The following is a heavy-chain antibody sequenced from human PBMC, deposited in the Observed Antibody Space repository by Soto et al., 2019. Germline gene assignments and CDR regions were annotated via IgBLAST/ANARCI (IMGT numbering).Heavy chain of an antibody. Sequence: SETLSLTCAVYGGSFSGYYWSWIRQPPGKGLEWIGEINHSGSTNYNPSLKSRVTISVDTSKNQFSLKLSSVTAADTAVYYCARVRTIFGVVMETLDYWGQVTLVTVSS. CDR2: INHSGST. CDR1: GGSFSGYY. J-gene: IGHJ4*02. V-gene: IGHV4-34*01. D-gene: IGHD3-3*01. CDR3: ARVRTIFGVVMETLDY.